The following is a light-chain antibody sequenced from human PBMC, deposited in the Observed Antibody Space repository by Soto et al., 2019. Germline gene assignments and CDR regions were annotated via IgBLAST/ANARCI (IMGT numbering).Light chain of an antibody. Sequence: EIVMTQSPATLSVSPGERATLSCRASQSVFSNLAWYQQKPGQAPRLLIYGASTRATGIPARFSGSGSGSEFTLTISSLQSEDFAVYYCQQYNNWPPWTFGQVTKVEIK. CDR3: QQYNNWPPWT. V-gene: IGKV3-15*01. CDR1: QSVFSN. J-gene: IGKJ1*01. CDR2: GAS.